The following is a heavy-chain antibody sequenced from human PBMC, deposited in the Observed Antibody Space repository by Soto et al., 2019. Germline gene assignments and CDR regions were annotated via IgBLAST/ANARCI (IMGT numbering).Heavy chain of an antibody. D-gene: IGHD6-19*01. CDR3: AKDIRYSSGWSFFDS. V-gene: IGHV3-23*01. Sequence: PGGSLRLSCAASGFTFSNYAMNWVRQAPGKGLEWVSAISGSGSSTYYADSVKGRFTVSRDNSRNTLYLQMNSLRAEDTALYYCAKDIRYSSGWSFFDSCGQETLVTVSS. CDR1: GFTFSNYA. CDR2: ISGSGSST. J-gene: IGHJ4*02.